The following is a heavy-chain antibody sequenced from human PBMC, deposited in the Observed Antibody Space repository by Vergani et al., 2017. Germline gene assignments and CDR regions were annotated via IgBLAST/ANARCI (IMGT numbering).Heavy chain of an antibody. D-gene: IGHD5-24*01. Sequence: QVQLVQSGAEVKKPGSSVKVSCKASGGTFSSYAISWVRQAPEQGLEWMGGIIPIFGTANYAQKFQGRVTSTADESTSTAYMELSSLRSEDTAVYYCARVSRDGYNSDYYGMDVWGQGTTVTVSS. CDR1: GGTFSSYA. V-gene: IGHV1-69*01. J-gene: IGHJ6*02. CDR3: ARVSRDGYNSDYYGMDV. CDR2: IIPIFGTA.